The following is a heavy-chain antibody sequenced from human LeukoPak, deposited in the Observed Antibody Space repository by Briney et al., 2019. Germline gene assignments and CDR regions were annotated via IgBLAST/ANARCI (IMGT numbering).Heavy chain of an antibody. D-gene: IGHD6-13*01. CDR3: TTVIVGQPIAPPGLRQTYYFDY. V-gene: IGHV3-30*02. Sequence: GGSLRLSCAASGFTFSSYGMHWVRQAPGKGLEWVASIRYDGSKKYYADSMTGRFTISRDNSKNTLYLEINSLRAEDTAVYYCTTVIVGQPIAPPGLRQTYYFDYWGQGTLVTVSS. CDR2: IRYDGSKK. J-gene: IGHJ4*02. CDR1: GFTFSSYG.